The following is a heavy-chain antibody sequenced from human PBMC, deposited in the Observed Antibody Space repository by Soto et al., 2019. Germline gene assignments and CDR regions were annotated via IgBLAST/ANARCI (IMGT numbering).Heavy chain of an antibody. CDR2: IVVGSGNT. J-gene: IGHJ6*02. V-gene: IGHV1-58*01. CDR3: ARDPDCSSASCSLWYGMDV. D-gene: IGHD2-2*01. Sequence: GASVKVSCKASGFTFTSSAVQWVRQARGQRLEWIGWIVVGSGNTNYAQKFQERVTITRDMSTSTAYMDLSSLRSEDTAVYYCARDPDCSSASCSLWYGMDVWGQGTTVTVSS. CDR1: GFTFTSSA.